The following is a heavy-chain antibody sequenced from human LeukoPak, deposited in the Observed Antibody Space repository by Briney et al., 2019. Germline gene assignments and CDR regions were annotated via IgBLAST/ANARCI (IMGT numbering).Heavy chain of an antibody. D-gene: IGHD5-18*01. V-gene: IGHV4-34*01. CDR3: ARGRRVIQLWPSLNWFDP. J-gene: IGHJ5*02. CDR2: INHSGST. Sequence: PSETLSLTCAVYGGSFSGYYWSWIRQPPGKGLEWIGEINHSGSTNYNPSLKSRVTISVDTSKNQFSLKLSSVTAADTAVYCCARGRRVIQLWPSLNWFDPWGQGTLVTVSS. CDR1: GGSFSGYY.